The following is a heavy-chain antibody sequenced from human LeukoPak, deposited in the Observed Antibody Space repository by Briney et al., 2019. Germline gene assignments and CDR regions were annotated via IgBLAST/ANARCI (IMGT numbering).Heavy chain of an antibody. CDR3: ARAIYYYGSGSRRGVYYKHYTDV. CDR1: GASINSDW. V-gene: IGHV4-59*01. CDR2: IYYSGSS. D-gene: IGHD3-10*01. J-gene: IGHJ6*03. Sequence: SETLSLTCTVSGASINSDWWSWIRQPPGKGLEWIGLIYYSGSSNYNPSLMSRVTISVDTSKNHFSLKLNSVTAADTAVYYCARAIYYYGSGSRRGVYYKHYTDVWGKGSTVTVSS.